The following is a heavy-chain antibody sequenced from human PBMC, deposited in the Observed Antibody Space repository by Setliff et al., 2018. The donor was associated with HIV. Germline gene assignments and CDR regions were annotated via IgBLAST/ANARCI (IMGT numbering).Heavy chain of an antibody. V-gene: IGHV4-39*07. CDR2: IYYSGST. CDR3: ARCPSPPYCTSTTCYVDYYYMDV. J-gene: IGHJ6*03. Sequence: PSETLSLTCSVSGGSIGSSSYYWGWIRQPPWRGLEWIGSIYYSGSTYYNPSLKNRVTISVDTSKNQFSLKLSSVTAADTAVYYCARCPSPPYCTSTTCYVDYYYMDVWGKGTTVTVSS. D-gene: IGHD2-2*01. CDR1: GGSIGSSSYY.